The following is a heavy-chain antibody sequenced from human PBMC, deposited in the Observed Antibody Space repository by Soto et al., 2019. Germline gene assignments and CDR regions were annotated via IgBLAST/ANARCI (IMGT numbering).Heavy chain of an antibody. Sequence: LSLTCTVSGGSISSGGYYWSWIRQHPGKGLEWIGYIYYSGSTYYNPSLKSRVTISVDTSKNQFSLKLSSVTAADTAVYYCARDKGYCSGGSCTEADGMDVWGQGTTVTVSS. J-gene: IGHJ6*02. CDR1: GGSISSGGYY. CDR3: ARDKGYCSGGSCTEADGMDV. V-gene: IGHV4-31*03. D-gene: IGHD2-15*01. CDR2: IYYSGST.